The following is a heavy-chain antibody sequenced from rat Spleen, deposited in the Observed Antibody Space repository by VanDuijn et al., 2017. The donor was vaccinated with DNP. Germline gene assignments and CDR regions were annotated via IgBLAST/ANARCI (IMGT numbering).Heavy chain of an antibody. D-gene: IGHD1-2*01. CDR2: IWNTEGT. CDR1: GFSLTSYN. CDR3: ARGDYSSYIDYSMDV. V-gene: IGHV2-41*01. Sequence: QVQLKESGPGLVQPSQTLSLTCTVAGFSLTSYNVHCVRQPPAKGLEWTGIIWNTEGTRYNSALKARLSVSKDTSKSQVFLKMNSLRTEDTATYYCARGDYSSYIDYSMDVWGQGTSVTVSS. J-gene: IGHJ4*01.